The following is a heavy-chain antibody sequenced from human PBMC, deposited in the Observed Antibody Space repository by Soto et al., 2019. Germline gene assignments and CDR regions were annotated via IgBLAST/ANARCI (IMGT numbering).Heavy chain of an antibody. CDR2: IIPIFGTA. Sequence: QVQLVQSGAEVKKPGSSVKVSCKASGGTFSSYAISWVRQAPGQGLEWMGGIIPIFGTANYAQKFQGRVTLTAEESTSTSYMELSSLRSEDTAVYYCARDLEVDTAMGYAFDIWGQGTMVTVSS. V-gene: IGHV1-69*01. J-gene: IGHJ3*02. D-gene: IGHD5-18*01. CDR3: ARDLEVDTAMGYAFDI. CDR1: GGTFSSYA.